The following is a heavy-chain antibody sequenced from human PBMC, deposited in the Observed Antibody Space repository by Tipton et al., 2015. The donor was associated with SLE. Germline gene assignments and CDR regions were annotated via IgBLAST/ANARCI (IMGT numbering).Heavy chain of an antibody. CDR3: AKKGSRCGGDCYPDDAFDI. D-gene: IGHD2-21*01. CDR2: ISGSGGST. CDR1: GFTFSSYA. J-gene: IGHJ3*02. Sequence: SLRLSCAASGFTFSSYAMSWVRQAPGKGLEWVSAISGSGGSTYYADSVKGRFTISRDNSKNTLYLQMNSLRAEDTAVYYCAKKGSRCGGDCYPDDAFDIWGQGTMVTVSS. V-gene: IGHV3-23*01.